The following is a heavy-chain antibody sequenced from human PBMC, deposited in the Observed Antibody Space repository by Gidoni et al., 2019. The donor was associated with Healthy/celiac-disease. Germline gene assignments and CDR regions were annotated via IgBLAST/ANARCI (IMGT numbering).Heavy chain of an antibody. CDR2: INHSGST. Sequence: QVQLQQWGAGLLKPSETLSLTGAVYGGSFSGYYWGWIRQPPGKGLEWIGEINHSGSTNYNPSLKSRVTISVDTSKNQFSLKLSSVTAADTAVYYCARDTKASGSEHDYWGQGTLVTVSS. V-gene: IGHV4-34*01. CDR1: GGSFSGYY. CDR3: ARDTKASGSEHDY. D-gene: IGHD6-25*01. J-gene: IGHJ4*02.